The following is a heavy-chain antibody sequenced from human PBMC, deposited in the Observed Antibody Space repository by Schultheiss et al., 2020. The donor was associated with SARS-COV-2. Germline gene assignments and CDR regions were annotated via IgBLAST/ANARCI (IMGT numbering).Heavy chain of an antibody. V-gene: IGHV4-31*11. CDR3: ARDLLYSGSYWVERGYGMDV. CDR2: IYYSGST. D-gene: IGHD1-26*01. CDR1: GGSISSGGYY. J-gene: IGHJ6*02. Sequence: SETLSLSCAVSGGSISSGGYYWSWIRQHPGKGLEWIGYIYYSGSTYYNPSLKSRVTISVDTSKNQFSLKLSSVTAADTAVYYCARDLLYSGSYWVERGYGMDVWGQGTTVTVSS.